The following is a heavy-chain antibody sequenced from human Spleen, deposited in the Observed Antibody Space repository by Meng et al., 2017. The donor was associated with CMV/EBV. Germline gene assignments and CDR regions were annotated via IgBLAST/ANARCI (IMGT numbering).Heavy chain of an antibody. J-gene: IGHJ6*02. CDR1: GYTFSDYY. CDR3: ARDGSGIRFNYNFWSGRYGMDV. Sequence: ASVKDSCKASGYTFSDYYMHWVRQAPGQGLEWMGWINPNSGGTNYAQKFQGTVTMTWDTSISTAYMELSRLRSDDTAIYYCARDGSGIRFNYNFWSGRYGMDVWGPGTTVTVSS. V-gene: IGHV1-2*02. CDR2: INPNSGGT. D-gene: IGHD3-3*01.